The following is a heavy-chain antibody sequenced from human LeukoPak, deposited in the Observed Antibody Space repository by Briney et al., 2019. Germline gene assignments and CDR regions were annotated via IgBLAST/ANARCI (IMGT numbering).Heavy chain of an antibody. V-gene: IGHV4-61*02. CDR2: IYTSGST. J-gene: IGHJ6*03. CDR1: GGSISSGSYY. Sequence: ASETLSLTCTVSGGSISSGSYYWSWIRQPAGKGLEWIGRIYTSGSTKYNPSLKSRPTLSVDTSKNQCSLKLSSVPAAETAVYYCARIYCGGDCRGYYYHYYMDVWGKGTTVTISS. D-gene: IGHD2-21*02. CDR3: ARIYCGGDCRGYYYHYYMDV.